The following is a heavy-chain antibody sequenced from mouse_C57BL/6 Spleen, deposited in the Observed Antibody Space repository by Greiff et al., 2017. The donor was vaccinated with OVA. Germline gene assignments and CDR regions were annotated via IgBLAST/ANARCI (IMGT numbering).Heavy chain of an antibody. J-gene: IGHJ1*03. CDR1: GFTFSDYG. Sequence: EVMLVESGGGLVKPGGSLKLSCAASGFTFSDYGMHWVRQALEKGLEWVAYISSGSSTIYYADTVKGRFTISRDNAKNTLFLQMTSLRSEDTAMYYCANYGSSYGWYFDVWGTGTTVTVSS. D-gene: IGHD1-1*01. V-gene: IGHV5-17*01. CDR3: ANYGSSYGWYFDV. CDR2: ISSGSSTI.